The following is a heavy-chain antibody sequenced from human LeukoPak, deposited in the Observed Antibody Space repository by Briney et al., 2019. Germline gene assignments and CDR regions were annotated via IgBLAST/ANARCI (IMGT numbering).Heavy chain of an antibody. CDR2: IYYSGST. J-gene: IGHJ3*02. CDR1: GGSIIGYY. CDR3: ARHVGPPRRTGAFDI. Sequence: PSETLSLTCTVSGGSIIGYYWSWIRQPPGKGLEWIGYIYYSGSTNYNPSLKRRVTISGDTSKNHLSLKLSSVTAADTAVYYCARHVGPPRRTGAFDIWGQGTLVTVSS. V-gene: IGHV4-59*08. D-gene: IGHD3/OR15-3a*01.